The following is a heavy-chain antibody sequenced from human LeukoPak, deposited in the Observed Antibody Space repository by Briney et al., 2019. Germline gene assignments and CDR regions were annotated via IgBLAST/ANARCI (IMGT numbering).Heavy chain of an antibody. CDR2: IWDDGSNK. CDR1: GFIFSGYG. V-gene: IGHV3-33*01. D-gene: IGHD5-18*01. CDR3: ARDHGYKYGDVWSYFDY. Sequence: PGGSLRLSCAASGFIFSGYGMHWVRQAPGRGLEWVAVIWDDGSNKYYADSVKGRFTISRDNSKNTLYLQMDSLWAEDTAVYYCARDHGYKYGDVWSYFDYWGQGTLVTVSS. J-gene: IGHJ4*02.